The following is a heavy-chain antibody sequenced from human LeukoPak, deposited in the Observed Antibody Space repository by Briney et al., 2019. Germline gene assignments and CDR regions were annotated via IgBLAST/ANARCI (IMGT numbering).Heavy chain of an antibody. J-gene: IGHJ4*02. CDR3: ARGDGSGYLADY. D-gene: IGHD3-10*01. CDR1: GFTFSSYA. V-gene: IGHV3-30-3*01. CDR2: ISYDGSNK. Sequence: GGSLRLSCAASGFTFSSYAMHWVRQAPGKGLEWVAVISYDGSNKYYADSVKGRFTISRDNSKNTLYLQMNSLRAEDTAVYYCARGDGSGYLADYWGQGTLVTVSS.